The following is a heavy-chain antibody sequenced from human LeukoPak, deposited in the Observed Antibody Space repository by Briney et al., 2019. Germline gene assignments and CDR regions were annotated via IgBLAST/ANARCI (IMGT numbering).Heavy chain of an antibody. CDR3: AKVGPDGSGYYVFDY. V-gene: IGHV3-23*01. D-gene: IGHD3-22*01. CDR2: ISGSGGST. J-gene: IGHJ4*02. CDR1: GFTFSSYG. Sequence: PGGSLRLSCAASGFTFSSYGMSWVRQAPGKGLEWVSAISGSGGSTYYADSVKGRFTISRDNSKNTLYLQMNSLRAEDTAVYYCAKVGPDGSGYYVFDYWGQGTLVTVSS.